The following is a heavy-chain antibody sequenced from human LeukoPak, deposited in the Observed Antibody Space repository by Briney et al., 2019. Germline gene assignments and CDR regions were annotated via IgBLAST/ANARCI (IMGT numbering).Heavy chain of an antibody. CDR1: GITFSNYW. D-gene: IGHD4-11*01. CDR3: ATDDYRGLGY. Sequence: PGGSLRRSCAASGITFSNYWMHWVRQAPGKGLVWVSHIDFVGSHTTYADSVKGRFTISRDNAKSTLYLQMHSLRAEDTAVYYCATDDYRGLGYWGQGTLVAVSS. V-gene: IGHV3-74*01. J-gene: IGHJ4*02. CDR2: IDFVGSHT.